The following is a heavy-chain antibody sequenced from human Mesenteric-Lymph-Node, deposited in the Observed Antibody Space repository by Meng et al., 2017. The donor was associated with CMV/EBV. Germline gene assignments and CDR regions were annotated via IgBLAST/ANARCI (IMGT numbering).Heavy chain of an antibody. J-gene: IGHJ4*02. Sequence: GESLIISCAASGFTFSSYAMHWVRQAPGEGLEWVAVMSDAGFTIIYADSVKGRFTISRDNAKNSLYLQMNSLRAEDTAVYYCARDRRIAAAQRAFDYWGQGTLVTVSS. CDR2: MSDAGFTI. V-gene: IGHV3-30*04. CDR3: ARDRRIAAAQRAFDY. CDR1: GFTFSSYA. D-gene: IGHD6-13*01.